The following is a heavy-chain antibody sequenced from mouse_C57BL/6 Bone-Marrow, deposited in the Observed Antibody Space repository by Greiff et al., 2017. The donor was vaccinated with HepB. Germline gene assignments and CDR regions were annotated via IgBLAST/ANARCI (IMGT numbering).Heavy chain of an antibody. CDR2: IYPYNGVS. D-gene: IGHD1-1*01. V-gene: IGHV1-31*01. CDR1: GYSFTGYY. CDR3: ARGGSYYYGSYAMDY. Sequence: VQLKESGPELVKPGASVKISCKASGYSFTGYYMHWVKQSHGNILDWIGYIYPYNGVSSYNQKFKGKATLTVDKSSSTAYMELRSLTSEDSAVYYCARGGSYYYGSYAMDYWGQGTSVTVSS. J-gene: IGHJ4*01.